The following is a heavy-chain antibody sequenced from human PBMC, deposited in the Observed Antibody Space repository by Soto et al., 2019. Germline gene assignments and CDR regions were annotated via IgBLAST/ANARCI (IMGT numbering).Heavy chain of an antibody. J-gene: IGHJ1*01. Sequence: EVQLVESGGGLVQPGRSLRLSCAASGFTFDDYAMHWVRQVPGKGLEWVSGINGYSGSIGYADSVKGRFAISRDNAKNSLPLQMNSLSAEDTAVYYCVKDESINWYSGHFRHWGQCTLVTVSS. CDR1: GFTFDDYA. CDR2: INGYSGSI. V-gene: IGHV3-9*01. D-gene: IGHD6-13*01. CDR3: VKDESINWYSGHFRH.